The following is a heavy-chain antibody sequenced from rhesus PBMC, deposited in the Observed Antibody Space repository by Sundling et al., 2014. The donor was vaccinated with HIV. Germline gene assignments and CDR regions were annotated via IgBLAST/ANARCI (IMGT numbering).Heavy chain of an antibody. CDR1: GYTFTAFF. Sequence: QVQLIQSGADVKKPGSSVRVSCKASGYTFTAFFIHWARQAPRQGLEWLGWINPYNGNTHYAQRFQDRVTMTRDTSTNTAYMELSSLRSDDTAVYFCAKVGNKTYGDYWGQGVLVTVSS. CDR2: INPYNGNT. J-gene: IGHJ4*01. D-gene: IGHD2-15*01. V-gene: IGHV1S2*01. CDR3: AKVGNKTYGDY.